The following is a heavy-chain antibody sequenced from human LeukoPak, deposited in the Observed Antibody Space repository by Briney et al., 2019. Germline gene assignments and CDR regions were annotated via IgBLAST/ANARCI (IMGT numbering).Heavy chain of an antibody. CDR2: IIPIFGTA. D-gene: IGHD3-22*01. J-gene: IGHJ5*02. Sequence: GASVKVSCKASGGTFSSYAISWVRQAPGQGLEWVGGIIPIFGTANYAQKFQGRVTITTDECTSTAYMELSSLRSEDTAVYYCARESDSSGYSNWFDPWGHGPLVTVSS. CDR1: GGTFSSYA. CDR3: ARESDSSGYSNWFDP. V-gene: IGHV1-69*05.